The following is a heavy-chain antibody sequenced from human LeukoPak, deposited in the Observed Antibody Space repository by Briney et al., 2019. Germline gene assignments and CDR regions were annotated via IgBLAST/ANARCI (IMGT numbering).Heavy chain of an antibody. D-gene: IGHD4-17*01. J-gene: IGHJ5*02. CDR1: GGTFSSYG. Sequence: SVKVSCKASGGTFSSYGINWVRQAPGQGLEWMGGIVPLFGTANYAQKFQVRVTITADKSTSTAYMELSSLRSEDTAVYYCARVTGYGDYVGNWFDPWGQGTLVTVSS. CDR3: ARVTGYGDYVGNWFDP. CDR2: IVPLFGTA. V-gene: IGHV1-69*06.